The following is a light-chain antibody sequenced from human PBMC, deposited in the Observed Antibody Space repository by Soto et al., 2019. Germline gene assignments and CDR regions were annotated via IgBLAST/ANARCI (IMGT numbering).Light chain of an antibody. Sequence: EIVLTQSPATLSLSPGERATLSCRASQSVNNFLAWYQQKPGQAPRLLIYGASNRATAIPARFSGSGSGTDFTLTISSLEPEDFAVYYCQQRSNWRLSFGGGTKVEIK. CDR2: GAS. CDR3: QQRSNWRLS. J-gene: IGKJ4*01. V-gene: IGKV3-11*01. CDR1: QSVNNF.